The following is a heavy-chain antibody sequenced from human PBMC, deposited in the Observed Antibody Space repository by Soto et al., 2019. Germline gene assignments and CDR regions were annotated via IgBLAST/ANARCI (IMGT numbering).Heavy chain of an antibody. J-gene: IGHJ5*02. CDR3: TTLHDYDDYRSVDWVDP. CDR1: GFTFINAW. Sequence: GGSLRLSCAASGFTFINAWMSWVRQAPGKGLEWVGRIKSKTDGGTTDYAAPVKGRFTISRDDSKNTLYLQMNSLKTEDTAVYYCTTLHDYDDYRSVDWVDPWGQGTLVTVSS. CDR2: IKSKTDGGTT. V-gene: IGHV3-15*01. D-gene: IGHD4-17*01.